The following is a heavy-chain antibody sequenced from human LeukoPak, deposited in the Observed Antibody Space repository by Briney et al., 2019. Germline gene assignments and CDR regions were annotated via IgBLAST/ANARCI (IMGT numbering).Heavy chain of an antibody. Sequence: ASAKVSCKDCGCTFTSYYMHWVRQAPAEGREWMGMINPSGGSTSHEQKFQRRVTMTRDAPTRTVYLALSSLRSEDSAVSYCTTDAVETLYGGYHSRFYYFDSWGQGDLFSVSS. D-gene: IGHD5-12*01. J-gene: IGHJ4*02. V-gene: IGHV1-46*01. CDR2: INPSGGST. CDR3: TTDAVETLYGGYHSRFYYFDS. CDR1: GCTFTSYY.